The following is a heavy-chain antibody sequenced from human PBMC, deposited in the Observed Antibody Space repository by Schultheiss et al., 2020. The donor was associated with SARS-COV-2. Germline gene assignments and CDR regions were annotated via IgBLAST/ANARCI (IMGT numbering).Heavy chain of an antibody. CDR3: ARVSSTIFGVVINYYYMDV. V-gene: IGHV4-4*07. Sequence: SQTLSLTCTVSGGSISSYYWSWIRQPAGKGLEWIGRIYTSGSTNYNPSLKSRVTISVDTSKNQFSLKLSSVTAADTAVYYCARVSSTIFGVVINYYYMDVWGKGTTVTVSS. CDR2: IYTSGST. CDR1: GGSISSYY. J-gene: IGHJ6*03. D-gene: IGHD3-3*01.